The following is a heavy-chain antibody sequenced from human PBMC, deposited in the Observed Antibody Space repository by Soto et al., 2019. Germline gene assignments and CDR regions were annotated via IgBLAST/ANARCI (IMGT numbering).Heavy chain of an antibody. V-gene: IGHV3-30-3*01. CDR1: GFMFSSYA. CDR3: ARAPHGMDV. J-gene: IGHJ6*02. Sequence: QEQLVESGGGVVQPGRSLRLSCVASGFMFSSYAMHWVRQAPSKGLEGVAGISYDGSNKYYTDSVKGRYTISRDDSKNTLYLQMNSMGVEDTAVYYCARAPHGMDVWGQGTAVNVSS. CDR2: ISYDGSNK.